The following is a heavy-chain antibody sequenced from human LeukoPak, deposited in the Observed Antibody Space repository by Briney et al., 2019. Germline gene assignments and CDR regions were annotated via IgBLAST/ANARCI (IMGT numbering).Heavy chain of an antibody. CDR3: AREDGYNFLT. CDR2: ISSSGSTI. D-gene: IGHD5-24*01. V-gene: IGHV3-48*03. CDR1: GFTFSSYE. Sequence: PGRPLSLSCAAPGFTFSSYEMNWVRQAPGKGVEWVSYISSSGSTIYYADSVKGRFTISRDNAKNSLYLQMHSLRAEDTADYYCAREDGYNFLTWGQGNLVTVSS. J-gene: IGHJ5*02.